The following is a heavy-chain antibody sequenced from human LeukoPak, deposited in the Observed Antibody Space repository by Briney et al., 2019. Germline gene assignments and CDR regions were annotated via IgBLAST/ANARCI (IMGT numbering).Heavy chain of an antibody. V-gene: IGHV4-4*07. CDR2: IYTSGST. CDR3: ARTEFPRAVAGRASWFDP. J-gene: IGHJ5*02. Sequence: SETLSLTCTVSGGSISSYYWSWIRQPPGKGLEWIGRIYTSGSTNYNPSLKSRVTMSVDTSKNQFSLKLSSVTAADTAVYYCARTEFPRAVAGRASWFDPWGQGTLVTVSS. CDR1: GGSISSYY. D-gene: IGHD6-19*01.